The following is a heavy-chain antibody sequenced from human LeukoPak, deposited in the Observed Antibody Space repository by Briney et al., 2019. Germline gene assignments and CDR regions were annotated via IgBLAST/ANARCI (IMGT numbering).Heavy chain of an antibody. D-gene: IGHD3-10*01. CDR3: AKDLVTGSLDY. V-gene: IGHV3-23*01. J-gene: IGHJ4*02. CDR1: GFTFSSYA. Sequence: GGSLRLSCAASGFTFSSYAMTWVRQAPGKGLEWVSSISSSGGSTYYADSVRGRFTTSRDNSKNTLYLQMNSLRAEDTAIYYCAKDLVTGSLDYWGQGTLVTVSS. CDR2: ISSSGGST.